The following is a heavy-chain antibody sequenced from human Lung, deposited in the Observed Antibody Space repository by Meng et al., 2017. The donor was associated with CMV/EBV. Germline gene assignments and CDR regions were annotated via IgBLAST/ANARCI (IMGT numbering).Heavy chain of an antibody. V-gene: IGHV1-24*01. D-gene: IGHD3-10*01. Sequence: ASVKVSCKVSGYTLSELSMHWVRQAPGKGLEWMGGFDPEDGEAIYAQKFQGRVTMTEDTSTDTAYMELSSLRSDDTAVYYCAKVPRFYSYYGVDVWGQGTTVTVSS. CDR2: FDPEDGEA. J-gene: IGHJ6*02. CDR3: AKVPRFYSYYGVDV. CDR1: GYTLSELS.